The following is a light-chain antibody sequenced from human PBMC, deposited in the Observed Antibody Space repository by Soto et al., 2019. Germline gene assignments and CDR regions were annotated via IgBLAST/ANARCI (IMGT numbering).Light chain of an antibody. CDR1: QSVISSY. J-gene: IGKJ4*01. Sequence: EIVLTQSPGTLSLSPGERATLSCRASQSVISSYVAWYQQKPGQAPRLLIFGASTRATGIPDRFSGSGSGTDFTLTISRLEPEDFAVYYCQQYGSSPTFGGGTKVEIK. V-gene: IGKV3-20*01. CDR2: GAS. CDR3: QQYGSSPT.